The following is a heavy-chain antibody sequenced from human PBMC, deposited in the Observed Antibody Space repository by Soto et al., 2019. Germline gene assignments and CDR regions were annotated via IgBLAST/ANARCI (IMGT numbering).Heavy chain of an antibody. D-gene: IGHD3-22*01. CDR3: ARASVQWLYTHFDY. V-gene: IGHV4-30-4*01. CDR2: IYYIGST. J-gene: IGHJ4*02. Sequence: KPXGTLSLTCTVSGGSISSGYYYGSWIRERPGKGLEWIGYIYYIGSTYYNPSLKSRATISVDTSNNHFSLKLSSVTDADTAVHYSARASVQWLYTHFDYRGQGTLVTVSS. CDR1: GGSISSGYYY.